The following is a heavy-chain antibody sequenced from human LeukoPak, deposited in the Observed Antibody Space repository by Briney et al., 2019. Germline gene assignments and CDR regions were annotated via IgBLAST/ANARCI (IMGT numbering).Heavy chain of an antibody. V-gene: IGHV3-23*01. CDR1: GFTFSTFG. Sequence: GGSLRLSCAASGFTFSTFGMSWVRQAPGKGLEWVSTFGGTGAGIYYADSVKGRFTVSRDNSKNTPYLQMNSLRGEDTAIYYCAKSGPYFYESWGQGTLVTVSS. CDR2: FGGTGAGI. J-gene: IGHJ4*02. CDR3: AKSGPYFYES. D-gene: IGHD1-26*01.